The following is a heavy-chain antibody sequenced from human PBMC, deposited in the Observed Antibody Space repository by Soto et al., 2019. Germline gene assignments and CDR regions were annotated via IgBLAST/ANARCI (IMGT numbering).Heavy chain of an antibody. V-gene: IGHV4-30-4*01. D-gene: IGHD3-22*01. CDR1: GASINNNDYY. J-gene: IGHJ2*01. CDR3: ARMSYFYDKWYFDL. CDR2: VYYSGTT. Sequence: SETLSLTCTVSGASINNNDYYWSWIRQTPGKGLEWIGYVYYSGTTDYIPSLKSRLSMSIGKSQNQFTLKLNSVTAADTATYYCARMSYFYDKWYFDLWGRGTLVTVSS.